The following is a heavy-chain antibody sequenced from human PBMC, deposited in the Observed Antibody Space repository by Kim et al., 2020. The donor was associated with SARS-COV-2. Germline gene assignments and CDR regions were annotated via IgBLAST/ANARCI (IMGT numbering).Heavy chain of an antibody. V-gene: IGHV6-1*01. CDR3: ARDLLYDILTGYYPNRFDY. J-gene: IGHJ4*02. Sequence: SQTLSLTCAISGDSVSSNSAAWNWIRQSPSRGLEWLGRTYYRSKWYNDYAVSVKSRITINPDTSKNQFSLQLNSVTPEDTAVYYCARDLLYDILTGYYPNRFDYWGQGTLVTVSS. CDR1: GDSVSSNSAA. CDR2: TYYRSKWYN. D-gene: IGHD3-9*01.